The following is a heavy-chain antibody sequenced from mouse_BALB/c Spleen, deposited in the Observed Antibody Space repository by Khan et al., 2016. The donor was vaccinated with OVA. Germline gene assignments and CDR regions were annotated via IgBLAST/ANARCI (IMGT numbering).Heavy chain of an antibody. V-gene: IGHV5-12-2*01. J-gene: IGHJ4*01. D-gene: IGHD1-2*01. Sequence: EVELVESGGGLVQPGGSLKLSCAASGFTFSSNTMSWVRQTPEKRLEWVAYITNGGGNTYYPDTVKGRFTISRDNAKNTLYLQMSSLESEDTAMYYCARIPTFITTALDYWGQGTSVTVSS. CDR2: ITNGGGNT. CDR3: ARIPTFITTALDY. CDR1: GFTFSSNT.